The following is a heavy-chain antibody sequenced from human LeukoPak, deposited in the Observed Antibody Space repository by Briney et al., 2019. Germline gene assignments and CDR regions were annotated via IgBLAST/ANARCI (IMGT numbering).Heavy chain of an antibody. CDR1: GDSVSIDSAA. CDR3: VGGSGTFDY. D-gene: IGHD1-7*01. Sequence: SQTLSLTCVISGDSVSIDSAAWNWIRQSPSRGLEWLGSTYYRSKWYNDYALSVRSRITINPDASRNQFSLDLNSVTPEDTAIYYCVGGSGTFDYWGQGTLVTVSS. V-gene: IGHV6-1*01. CDR2: TYYRSKWYN. J-gene: IGHJ4*02.